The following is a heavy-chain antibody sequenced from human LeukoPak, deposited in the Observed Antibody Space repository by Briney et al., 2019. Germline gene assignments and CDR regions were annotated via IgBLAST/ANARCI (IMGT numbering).Heavy chain of an antibody. Sequence: ASVKVSCKASGYTFTKSYIHWVRQAPGQRLEWMGLINPGGDNTNYAQKLQGRVTMTTDTSTSTAYMELRSLRSDDTAVYYCARDFRSGAYYGSGSLNWFDPWGQGTLVTVSS. CDR3: ARDFRSGAYYGSGSLNWFDP. D-gene: IGHD3-10*01. J-gene: IGHJ5*02. CDR2: INPGGDNT. V-gene: IGHV1-46*01. CDR1: GYTFTKSY.